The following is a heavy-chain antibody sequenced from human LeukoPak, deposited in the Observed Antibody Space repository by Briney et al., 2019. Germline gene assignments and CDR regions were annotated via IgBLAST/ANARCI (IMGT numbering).Heavy chain of an antibody. CDR3: AKGDYYDSSGSLDY. V-gene: IGHV3-66*01. J-gene: IGHJ4*02. D-gene: IGHD3-22*01. Sequence: GGSLRLSCAASGFTVSSNYMSWVRQAPGKGLEWVSVIYSGGSTYYADSVKGRFTISRDNSKNTLYLQMNSLRAEDTAVYNCAKGDYYDSSGSLDYWGQGTLVTVSS. CDR2: IYSGGST. CDR1: GFTVSSNY.